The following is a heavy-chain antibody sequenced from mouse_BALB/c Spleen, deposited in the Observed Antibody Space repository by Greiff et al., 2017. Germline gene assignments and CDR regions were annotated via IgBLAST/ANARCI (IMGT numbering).Heavy chain of an antibody. CDR2: INSNGGST. CDR3: ARGGAIAY. Sequence: DVMLVESGGGLVQPGGSLKLSCAASGFTFSSYGMSWVRQTPDKRLELVATINSNGGSTYYPDSVKGRFTISRDNAKNTLYLQMSSLKSEDTAMYYCARGGAIAYGGQGTLVTVS. V-gene: IGHV5-6-3*01. D-gene: IGHD3-1*01. CDR1: GFTFSSYG. J-gene: IGHJ3*01.